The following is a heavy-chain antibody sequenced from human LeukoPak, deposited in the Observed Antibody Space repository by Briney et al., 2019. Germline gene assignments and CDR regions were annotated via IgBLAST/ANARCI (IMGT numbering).Heavy chain of an antibody. Sequence: PSETLSLTCPVSGGSISSHYWSWIRQPSGKGLEWIGYIYYSGSTNYNPSLKSRVTISVDTSKNQFSLKLSSVTAADTAVYYCAGALLGAFDIWGQGTMVTVSS. V-gene: IGHV4-59*11. J-gene: IGHJ3*02. CDR3: AGALLGAFDI. D-gene: IGHD1-26*01. CDR1: GGSISSHY. CDR2: IYYSGST.